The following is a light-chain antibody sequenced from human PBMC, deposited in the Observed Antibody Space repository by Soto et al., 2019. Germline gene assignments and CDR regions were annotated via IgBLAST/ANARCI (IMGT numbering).Light chain of an antibody. J-gene: IGKJ2*01. CDR2: GTS. CDR1: QSISNRY. Sequence: DIVLTQSPGTLSLSPGERATLSCRASQSISNRYLAWYHQKPGQAPTLLIYGTSNRATGIPDRFSGSGSGTDFTLTISRLEPEDFALYYCQQYTSSPPMSTFGQGTRLEI. CDR3: QQYTSSPPMST. V-gene: IGKV3-20*01.